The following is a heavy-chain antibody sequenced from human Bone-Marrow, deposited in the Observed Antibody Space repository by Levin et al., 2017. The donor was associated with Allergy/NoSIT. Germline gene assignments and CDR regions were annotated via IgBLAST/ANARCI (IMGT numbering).Heavy chain of an antibody. V-gene: IGHV4-59*01. CDR1: GGSISTFY. Sequence: PSETLSLTCTVSGGSISTFYWTWIRQPPEKGLEWIGYIYYTGSTKYNPSLKSRVTISIDTSQNQFSLKLNSVTAADTAVYYCAREGARSIDIWGQGTLVTVSS. D-gene: IGHD3-16*01. CDR3: AREGARSIDI. CDR2: IYYTGST. J-gene: IGHJ3*02.